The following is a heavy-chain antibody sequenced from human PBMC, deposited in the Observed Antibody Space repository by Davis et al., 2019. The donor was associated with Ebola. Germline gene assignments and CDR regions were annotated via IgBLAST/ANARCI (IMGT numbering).Heavy chain of an antibody. J-gene: IGHJ4*02. CDR1: GGPISSYY. CDR2: IHYSGST. CDR3: ARQGGGYYYDSSGYYSTRPYYFDY. Sequence: MPSETLSLTCTVSGGPISSYYWSWIRQPPGKGLEWIGYIHYSGSTNYNPSLKSRVTLSVDTSKNQFSLKLSSVTAADTAVYYCARQGGGYYYDSSGYYSTRPYYFDYWGQGTLVTVSS. D-gene: IGHD3-22*01. V-gene: IGHV4-59*08.